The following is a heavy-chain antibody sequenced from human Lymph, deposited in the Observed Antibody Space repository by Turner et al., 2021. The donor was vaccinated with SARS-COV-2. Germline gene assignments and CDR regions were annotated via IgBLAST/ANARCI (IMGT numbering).Heavy chain of an antibody. J-gene: IGHJ3*02. Sequence: EVQLVESGGGLFQPGGSLRRSCAAYGIIVSRNYMRWVSQATGKGLDWVSVIYSGGSTYYADSVKGRFTISRDNSKNTLYLQMNSLRAEDTAVYYCARDFREGAFDIWGQGTMVTISS. CDR3: ARDFREGAFDI. CDR1: GIIVSRNY. D-gene: IGHD3-10*01. V-gene: IGHV3-66*01. CDR2: IYSGGST.